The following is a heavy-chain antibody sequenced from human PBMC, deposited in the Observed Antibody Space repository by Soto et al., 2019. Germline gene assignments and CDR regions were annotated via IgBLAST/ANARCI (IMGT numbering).Heavy chain of an antibody. CDR1: GYSFSSYW. CDR2: IYPADSDT. D-gene: IGHD2-2*01. CDR3: VRQRGGYCVSVSCSGGHFYGMDV. Sequence: GESLKISCKGSGYSFSSYWIGWVRQMPGKGLEWMGIIYPADSDTRYSPSFQGQVTISVDKSITTAYLQWNSLKASDTAMYYCVRQRGGYCVSVSCSGGHFYGMDVWGQGTTVTVSS. J-gene: IGHJ6*02. V-gene: IGHV5-51*01.